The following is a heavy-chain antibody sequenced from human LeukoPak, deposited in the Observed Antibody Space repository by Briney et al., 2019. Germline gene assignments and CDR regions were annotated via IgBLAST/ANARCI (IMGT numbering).Heavy chain of an antibody. J-gene: IGHJ4*02. Sequence: GGSLRLSCAASGFTFSTYSMDWVRQAPGKGLEWVSSISGGSSYIYYADSVKGRFTISRDNAKNSLYLQMNSLRAEDTAVYYCARREVGAALGDWGQGTLVTVSS. V-gene: IGHV3-21*01. CDR3: ARREVGAALGD. D-gene: IGHD1-26*01. CDR2: ISGGSSYI. CDR1: GFTFSTYS.